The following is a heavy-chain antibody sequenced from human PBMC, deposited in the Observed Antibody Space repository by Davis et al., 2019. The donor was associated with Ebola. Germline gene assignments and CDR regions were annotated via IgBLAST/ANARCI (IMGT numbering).Heavy chain of an antibody. CDR2: ISAYNGNT. D-gene: IGHD1-1*01. Sequence: ASVKVSCKASGYTFTSYGISWVRQAPGQGLEWMGWISAYNGNTNYAQKLRGRVTMTTDTSTSTAYMEVGILRSDDTAVYYCARAQFPTTSDHWGQGTLVTVSS. V-gene: IGHV1-18*01. J-gene: IGHJ4*02. CDR3: ARAQFPTTSDH. CDR1: GYTFTSYG.